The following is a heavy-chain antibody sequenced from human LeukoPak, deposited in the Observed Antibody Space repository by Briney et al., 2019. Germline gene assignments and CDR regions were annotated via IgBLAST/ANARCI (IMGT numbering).Heavy chain of an antibody. Sequence: PLETLSLTCTVSGGSISSYYWSWIRQPAGKGLEWIGRFYNRGSTNSNTKYNPSLSSRVTMSVDTSKNQFSLKLNSVTAADTAVYFCARAIWYGSGTTAFDYWGQGTLVTVSS. CDR1: GGSISSYY. D-gene: IGHD3-10*01. V-gene: IGHV4-4*07. CDR3: ARAIWYGSGTTAFDY. J-gene: IGHJ4*02. CDR2: FYNRGSTNSNT.